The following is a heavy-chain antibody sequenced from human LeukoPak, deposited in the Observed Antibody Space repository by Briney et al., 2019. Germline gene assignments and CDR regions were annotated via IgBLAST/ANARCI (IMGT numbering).Heavy chain of an antibody. J-gene: IGHJ4*02. CDR1: GFTFSSYA. V-gene: IGHV3-30-3*01. CDR3: ATHPSRKGFLEWPFDY. D-gene: IGHD3-3*01. Sequence: GRSLRLSCAASGFTFSSYAMHWVRQAPGKGLEWVAVISYDGSNKYYADSVKGRFTISRDNSKNTLYLQMNSLRAEDTAVYYCATHPSRKGFLEWPFDYWGQGTLVTVSS. CDR2: ISYDGSNK.